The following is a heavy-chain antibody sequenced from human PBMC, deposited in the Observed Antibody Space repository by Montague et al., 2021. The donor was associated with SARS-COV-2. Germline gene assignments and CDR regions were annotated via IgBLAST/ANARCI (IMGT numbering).Heavy chain of an antibody. D-gene: IGHD5-12*01. J-gene: IGHJ4*02. Sequence: SETLSLTCTVSGGSVNSTNWCCWVRQPPGKGLEWIAEVYRAGGTMFNPSFRSRVNLSFDRTTNLFSLNLISVTVAATAAYYCARTGAYDHFDYWGPGTLVIVSS. CDR3: ARTGAYDHFDY. CDR2: VYRAGGT. V-gene: IGHV4-4*02. CDR1: GGSVNSTNW.